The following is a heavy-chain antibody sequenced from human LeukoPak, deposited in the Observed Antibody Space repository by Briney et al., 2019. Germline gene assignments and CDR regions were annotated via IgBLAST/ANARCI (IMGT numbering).Heavy chain of an antibody. D-gene: IGHD3-3*01. CDR1: GGTFSSYA. J-gene: IGHJ4*02. V-gene: IGHV1-69*04. Sequence: ASVKVSCKASGGTFSSYAIRWVRQAPGQGLEWMGRVIPILGIANYAQKFQDRVTITADKSKSTSYMELRSLRSEDTAVYYCARDLISPDYDFWSGYYGFDYWGQGTLVTVSS. CDR2: VIPILGIA. CDR3: ARDLISPDYDFWSGYYGFDY.